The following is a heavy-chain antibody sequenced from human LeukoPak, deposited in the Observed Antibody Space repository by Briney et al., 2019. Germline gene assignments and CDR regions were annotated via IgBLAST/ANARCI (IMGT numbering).Heavy chain of an antibody. V-gene: IGHV3-21*01. CDR2: ITSGSSYI. Sequence: GGSLTLSCAASGFTFSSYSMKWVRQAPGEGLEWVSSITSGSSYIYYADSVKGRFTISRDNAKSSLFLQMNSLRAEDTAVYYCAREDCGGDCCLFDHWGQGTLVTVSS. CDR1: GFTFSSYS. CDR3: AREDCGGDCCLFDH. D-gene: IGHD2-21*02. J-gene: IGHJ4*02.